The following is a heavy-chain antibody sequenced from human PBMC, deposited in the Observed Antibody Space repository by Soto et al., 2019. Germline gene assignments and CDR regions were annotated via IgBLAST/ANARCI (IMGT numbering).Heavy chain of an antibody. D-gene: IGHD3-22*01. V-gene: IGHV3-21*01. CDR2: ISSSSSHI. CDR3: ARGVHFYDSSVYYGY. Sequence: VHLVESGGGLVKPGGSLRLSCAASGFTFSSYGMNWVRQAPGKGLEWVSSISSSSSHIYYADSVKGRFTISRDNAKNSLYLKMNSLRSEDTAVYYCARGVHFYDSSVYYGYWGQGTLVTVSS. CDR1: GFTFSSYG. J-gene: IGHJ4*02.